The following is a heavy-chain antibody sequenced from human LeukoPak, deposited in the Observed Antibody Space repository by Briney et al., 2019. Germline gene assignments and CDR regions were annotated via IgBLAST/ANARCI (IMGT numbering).Heavy chain of an antibody. J-gene: IGHJ4*02. CDR2: IYYSGST. CDR3: ARVTGEGYFDY. Sequence: SETLSLTCTVSGGSISSYYWSWIRQPPGKGLEWIGYIYYSGSTNYNPSLKSRVTISVDTCKNQFSLKLSSVTAADTAVYYCARVTGEGYFDYWGQGTLVTVSS. D-gene: IGHD7-27*01. CDR1: GGSISSYY. V-gene: IGHV4-59*01.